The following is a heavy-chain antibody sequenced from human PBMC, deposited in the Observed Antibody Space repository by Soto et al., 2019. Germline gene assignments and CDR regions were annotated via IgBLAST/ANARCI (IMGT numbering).Heavy chain of an antibody. CDR1: GFTFSSYS. J-gene: IGHJ4*02. D-gene: IGHD3-3*01. Sequence: PGGSLRLSCAASGFTFSSYSMNWVRQAPGKGLEWVSSISSSSSYIYYADSVKGRFTISRDNAKNSLYLQMNSLRAEDTAVYYCARALYYDFWSGYYPFDYWGQGTLVTVSS. V-gene: IGHV3-21*01. CDR3: ARALYYDFWSGYYPFDY. CDR2: ISSSSSYI.